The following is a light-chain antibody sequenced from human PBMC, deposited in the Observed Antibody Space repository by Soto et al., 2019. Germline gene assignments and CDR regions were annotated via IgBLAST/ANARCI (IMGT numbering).Light chain of an antibody. CDR3: SSYTRTSALV. Sequence: ALTQPASVSWSPGQSITVSCTGTSSDVGGYGSVSWFQQHPGKAPKLMIYEVINRPSGVSNRFSGSKSGNTAYLTISGLQPEDEADYYCSSYTRTSALVFGSGTKATVL. CDR2: EVI. V-gene: IGLV2-14*01. CDR1: SSDVGGYGS. J-gene: IGLJ1*01.